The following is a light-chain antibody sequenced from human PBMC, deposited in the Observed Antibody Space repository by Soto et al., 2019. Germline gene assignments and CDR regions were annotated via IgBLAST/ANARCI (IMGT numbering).Light chain of an antibody. V-gene: IGKV1-5*01. CDR1: ESISSW. CDR3: QQYYSYSHEFT. Sequence: DIQMTQSPSTLSASVGDRVTITCRASESISSWLAWYQQKPGKAPKLLIYDASSLESGVPSRFSGSGSGTEFTLTISSMQPDDFATYYCQQYYSYSHEFTFGQGTKLEIK. J-gene: IGKJ2*01. CDR2: DAS.